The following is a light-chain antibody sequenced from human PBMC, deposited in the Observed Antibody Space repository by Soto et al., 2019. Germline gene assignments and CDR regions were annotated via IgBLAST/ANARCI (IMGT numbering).Light chain of an antibody. Sequence: SVLTQPPSVSAAPGQKVTISCSGSSSNIGNNYVSWYQQLPGTAPKLLIYDNNKRPSGIPDRFPGSKSGTSATLGITGLQTGDEADYYCGTWDSSLSAVVFGGGNKVTVL. CDR3: GTWDSSLSAVV. V-gene: IGLV1-51*01. CDR2: DNN. J-gene: IGLJ2*01. CDR1: SSNIGNNY.